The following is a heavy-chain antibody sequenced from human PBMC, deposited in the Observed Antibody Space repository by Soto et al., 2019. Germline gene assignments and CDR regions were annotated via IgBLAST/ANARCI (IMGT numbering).Heavy chain of an antibody. V-gene: IGHV2-5*01. CDR3: APLHGGYEIIYFEF. CDR2: IYYNDDR. CDR1: GFSFTTFEVA. Sequence: SGPTLVNPTQTLTLTCTFSGFSFTTFEVAVGWIRQTPGGALEWLTLIYYNDDRRFSPSLKTRLTITGDTSKNQVVLSLTNVDPGDTATYFFAPLHGGYEIIYFEFLGQG. D-gene: IGHD5-12*01. J-gene: IGHJ4*02.